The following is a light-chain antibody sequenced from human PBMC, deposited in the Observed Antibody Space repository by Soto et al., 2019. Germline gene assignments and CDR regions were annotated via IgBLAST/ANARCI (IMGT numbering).Light chain of an antibody. J-gene: IGKJ2*01. V-gene: IGKV3-20*01. CDR1: EFLSSSY. CDR3: QQQGT. CDR2: AAS. Sequence: EIVLTQSPGILSLSPGERATLSCRASEFLSSSYLVWYQQKPGQAPRLLIYAASRRATGIPDRFSGSGSATEYTLTINTLEPEDFAVYYCQQQGTFGQGTKLEIK.